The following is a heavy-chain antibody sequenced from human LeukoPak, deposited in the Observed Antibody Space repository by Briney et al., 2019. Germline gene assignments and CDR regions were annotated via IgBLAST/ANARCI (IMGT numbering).Heavy chain of an antibody. J-gene: IGHJ4*02. CDR2: MSPNNGNT. Sequence: GASVKVSCKTSGYTFTNYDINWVRQATGQGLEWLGWMSPNNGNTGYAQKFQGRVTMTRDTSISTAYMELSSLRSEDTAVYYCARVGGYRKNYFDYWGQGTLVTVSS. V-gene: IGHV1-8*01. CDR1: GYTFTNYD. D-gene: IGHD3-22*01. CDR3: ARVGGYRKNYFDY.